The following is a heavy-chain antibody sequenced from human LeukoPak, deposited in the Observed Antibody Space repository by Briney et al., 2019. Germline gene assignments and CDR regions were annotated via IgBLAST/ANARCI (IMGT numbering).Heavy chain of an antibody. CDR3: ATDSPETAAFDY. J-gene: IGHJ4*02. CDR1: GFSFSIYS. D-gene: IGHD2-21*02. V-gene: IGHV3-48*04. CDR2: IVGSSSNI. Sequence: PGGSLRLSCTASGFSFSIYSMNWVRQAPGKGLEWVSYIVGSSSNIYYADSVKCRFTISRDNAKNSLYLQMDSMRAEDTAVYYCATDSPETAAFDYWGQGTLVTVSS.